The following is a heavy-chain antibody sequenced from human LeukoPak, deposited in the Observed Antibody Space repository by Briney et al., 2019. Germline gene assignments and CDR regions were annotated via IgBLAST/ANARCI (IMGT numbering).Heavy chain of an antibody. D-gene: IGHD3-3*01. J-gene: IGHJ4*02. CDR2: ISSSGRTI. CDR3: AREGDFWSGPSGYFDN. CDR1: GFIFNSYD. V-gene: IGHV3-48*03. Sequence: GGSLRLSCAASGFIFNSYDVNWVRQAPGKGLEWVSYISSSGRTIYYADSVEGRFTISRDNAKNPLYLQMNSLRAEDTAVYYCAREGDFWSGPSGYFDNWGQGTLVTVSS.